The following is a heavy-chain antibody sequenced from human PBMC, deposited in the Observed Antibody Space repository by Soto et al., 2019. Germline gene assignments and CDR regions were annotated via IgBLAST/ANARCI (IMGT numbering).Heavy chain of an antibody. J-gene: IGHJ3*01. Sequence: GESHKISSKGSGYNFATYWIAWVRQMPGKGLEWMGIIYPGDSDTRYSPSFQGQVTISADKSINIAYLQWSSLKASDTAMYYCARPRRVASLQHAFDLWGQGTMVTVSS. V-gene: IGHV5-51*01. CDR2: IYPGDSDT. CDR1: GYNFATYW. CDR3: ARPRRVASLQHAFDL. D-gene: IGHD2-15*01.